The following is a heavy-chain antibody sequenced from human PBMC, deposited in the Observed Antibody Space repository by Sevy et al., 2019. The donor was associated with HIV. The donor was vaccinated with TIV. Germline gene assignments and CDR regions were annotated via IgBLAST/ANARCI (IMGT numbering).Heavy chain of an antibody. Sequence: GGSLRLSCAVSGFSFDSYGMTWVRQAPGKGLEWVSAISGSGTRTYYADSVKGRFIISRDNSKNTLDLQMNSLRAEDTANYCCAKGGGGHYDPDEIAYYFYYYNMDVWGKGTTVTVSS. V-gene: IGHV3-23*01. J-gene: IGHJ6*03. D-gene: IGHD3-22*01. CDR3: AKGGGGHYDPDEIAYYFYYYNMDV. CDR1: GFSFDSYG. CDR2: ISGSGTRT.